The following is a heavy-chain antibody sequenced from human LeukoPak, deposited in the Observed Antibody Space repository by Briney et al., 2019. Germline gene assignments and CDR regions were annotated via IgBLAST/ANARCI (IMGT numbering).Heavy chain of an antibody. J-gene: IGHJ4*02. D-gene: IGHD4-23*01. Sequence: GGSLRLSCAASGFIFRSYTMNWVRQAPRKGLEWVSSISDSGDSTYYADSVKGRFTISRDNSKNTLYLQMNSLRVEDTAVYYCARGRPHGNDYWGQGTLVTVSS. CDR2: ISDSGDST. CDR1: GFIFRSYT. V-gene: IGHV3-23*01. CDR3: ARGRPHGNDY.